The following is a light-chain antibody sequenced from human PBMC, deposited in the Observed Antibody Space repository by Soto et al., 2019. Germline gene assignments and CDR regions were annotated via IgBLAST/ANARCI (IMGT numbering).Light chain of an antibody. J-gene: IGLJ1*01. CDR3: GSWDSSLSAYV. V-gene: IGLV1-40*01. CDR2: DNS. CDR1: RFNIGAGYD. Sequence: QSVLTQPPLVSGAPGQRVTISCTGSRFNIGAGYDVHWYQQLPGTAPKLLIYDNSIRPSGVPDRFSGSKSGTSASLAITGLQAEDEADYYCGSWDSSLSAYVFGTGTKVTVL.